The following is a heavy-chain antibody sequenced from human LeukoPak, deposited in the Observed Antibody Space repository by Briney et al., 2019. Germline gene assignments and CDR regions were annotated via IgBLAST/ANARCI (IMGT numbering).Heavy chain of an antibody. V-gene: IGHV3-48*03. J-gene: IGHJ4*02. Sequence: GGSLRLSCAASGFTFSSYEMNWVRQAPGKGLEWLSYISRSGNSIFYADSMKGRFTISRDNAKNSLYLQMNSLRAEDTAVYYCARPYSAYAFDYWGQGTLVTVSS. D-gene: IGHD5-12*01. CDR2: ISRSGNSI. CDR1: GFTFSSYE. CDR3: ARPYSAYAFDY.